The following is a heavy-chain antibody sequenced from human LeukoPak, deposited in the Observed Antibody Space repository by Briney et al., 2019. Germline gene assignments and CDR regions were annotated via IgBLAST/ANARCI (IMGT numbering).Heavy chain of an antibody. CDR2: IIPIFGTA. CDR1: GGTFSSYA. J-gene: IGHJ4*02. CDR3: AREAGYSSGGGSDY. D-gene: IGHD6-19*01. V-gene: IGHV1-69*06. Sequence: GCWVKVSCKSSGGTFSSYAISWVRQAPCRGVEWMGRIIPIFGTANYAQKFQGRVTITADKSTRTAYMELSSLRSEDTAVYYCAREAGYSSGGGSDYWGQGTLVTVSS.